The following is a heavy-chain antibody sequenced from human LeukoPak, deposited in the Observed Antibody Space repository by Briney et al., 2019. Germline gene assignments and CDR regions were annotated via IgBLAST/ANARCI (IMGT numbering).Heavy chain of an antibody. J-gene: IGHJ4*02. Sequence: GGSLRLSCAASGFTFSSYWMHWVRQVPGKGLVWVSRINSDGSSTSYADSVRGRFTISRDNAKNSLYLQMNSLRAEDTAVYYCATTGDESDDWGQGTLVTVSS. D-gene: IGHD7-27*01. CDR3: ATTGDESDD. V-gene: IGHV3-74*01. CDR1: GFTFSSYW. CDR2: INSDGSST.